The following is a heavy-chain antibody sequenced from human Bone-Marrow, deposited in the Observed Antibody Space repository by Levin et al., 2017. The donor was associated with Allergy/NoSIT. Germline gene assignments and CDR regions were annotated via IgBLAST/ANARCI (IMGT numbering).Heavy chain of an antibody. V-gene: IGHV3-33*01. CDR3: ARDRSGNYFYF. Sequence: GSLRLSCAASGFPFSAYGMHWIRQGPGKGLEWVAFIYFDGSKTYYAGSVEGRFTISRDNSKNTVYLQMDSLSGDDTAMYYCARDRSGNYFYFWGQGTQVTVSS. J-gene: IGHJ4*02. CDR2: IYFDGSKT. CDR1: GFPFSAYG. D-gene: IGHD2/OR15-2a*01.